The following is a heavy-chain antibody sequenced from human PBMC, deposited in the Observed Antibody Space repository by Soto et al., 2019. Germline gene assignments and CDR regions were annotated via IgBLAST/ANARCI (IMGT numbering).Heavy chain of an antibody. V-gene: IGHV3-48*02. CDR3: ARDGFETGNLI. D-gene: IGHD1-1*01. CDR1: GFTFSSYS. Sequence: GGSLRLSCAAFGFTFSSYSMNWVRQAPGKGLEWVSYISSSSSTIYYADSVKGRFTISRDNAKNSLYLQMNSLRDGDTAVYYCARDGFETGNLIWGQGTLVTVSS. CDR2: ISSSSSTI. J-gene: IGHJ4*02.